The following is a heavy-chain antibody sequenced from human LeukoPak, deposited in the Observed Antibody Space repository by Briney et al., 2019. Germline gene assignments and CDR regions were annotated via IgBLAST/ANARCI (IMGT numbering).Heavy chain of an antibody. CDR2: INPNSGGT. Sequence: ASVKVSCKASGYTFTGYYMHWVRQAPGQGLEWMGWINPNSGGTNYAQKFQGRVTMTRDTSISTAYMELSRLRSDDTAVYYCARERLGAGDYYYYTDVWGKGTTVTISS. CDR1: GYTFTGYY. CDR3: ARERLGAGDYYYYTDV. V-gene: IGHV1-2*02. D-gene: IGHD3-10*01. J-gene: IGHJ6*03.